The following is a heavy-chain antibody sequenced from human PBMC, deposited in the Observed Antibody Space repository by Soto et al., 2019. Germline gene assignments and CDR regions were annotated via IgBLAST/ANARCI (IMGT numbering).Heavy chain of an antibody. CDR2: IYYSGST. V-gene: IGHV4-31*03. Sequence: TLSLTCTVSGGSISSGGYYWSWIRKHPGKGLEWIGYIYYSGSTYYNPSLKSRVTISVDTSKNQFSLKLSSVTAADTAVYYCARDSTEYYYYMDVWGKGTTVTVSS. D-gene: IGHD4-4*01. J-gene: IGHJ6*03. CDR1: GGSISSGGYY. CDR3: ARDSTEYYYYMDV.